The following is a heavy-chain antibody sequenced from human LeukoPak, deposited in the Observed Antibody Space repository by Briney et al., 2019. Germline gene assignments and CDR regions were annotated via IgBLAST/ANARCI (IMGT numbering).Heavy chain of an antibody. CDR2: IYPRDSDT. V-gene: IGHV5-51*01. CDR1: GYIFTNYW. CDR3: ARRQYSGYDFDF. D-gene: IGHD5-12*01. J-gene: IGHJ4*02. Sequence: PGESLKISCKASGYIFTNYWIGWVRQMPGKGLEWMGIIYPRDSDTRYSPSFQGQVTVSADKSISTAYLQWNTLEASDTAMYYCARRQYSGYDFDFWGQGTLSPSPQ.